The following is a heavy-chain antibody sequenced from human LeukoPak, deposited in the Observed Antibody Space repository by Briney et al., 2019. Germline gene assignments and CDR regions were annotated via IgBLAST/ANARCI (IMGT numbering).Heavy chain of an antibody. D-gene: IGHD3-3*01. V-gene: IGHV3-23*01. Sequence: AGGSLRLSCAASGFTFDDYGMSWVRLAPGKGLEWVSAISGSGGSTYYADSVKGRFTISRDNSKNTLYLQMNSLRAEDTAVYYCAKFLEWFYDYWGQGTLVTVSS. CDR3: AKFLEWFYDY. J-gene: IGHJ4*02. CDR1: GFTFDDYG. CDR2: ISGSGGST.